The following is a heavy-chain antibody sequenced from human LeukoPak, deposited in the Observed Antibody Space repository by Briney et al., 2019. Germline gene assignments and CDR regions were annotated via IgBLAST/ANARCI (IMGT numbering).Heavy chain of an antibody. CDR1: GYTFTGYY. J-gene: IGHJ4*02. V-gene: IGHV1-2*02. D-gene: IGHD1-26*01. Sequence: ASVKVSCKASGYTFTGYYLHWVRQVPGQGLEWMGWINPNSGGTNYAQKFQGRVTMTRETSISTVHMELSRLRSDDTAVYFCAREKMVGAPKLLDYWGQGTLVTVSS. CDR3: AREKMVGAPKLLDY. CDR2: INPNSGGT.